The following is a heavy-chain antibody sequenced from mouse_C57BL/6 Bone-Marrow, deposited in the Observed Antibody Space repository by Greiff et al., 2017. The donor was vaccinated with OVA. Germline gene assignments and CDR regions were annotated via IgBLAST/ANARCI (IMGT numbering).Heavy chain of an antibody. J-gene: IGHJ2*01. CDR3: ASTGKGGY. CDR1: GYSITSGYY. D-gene: IGHD4-1*01. V-gene: IGHV3-6*01. Sequence: EVKLVESGPGLVKPSQSLSLTCSATGYSITSGYYWNWIRQFPGNKLEWMGYISYDGSNNYNPSLKNRISITRDTSKNQFFLKLNSVTTEDTATYYCASTGKGGYWGQGTTLTVSS. CDR2: ISYDGSN.